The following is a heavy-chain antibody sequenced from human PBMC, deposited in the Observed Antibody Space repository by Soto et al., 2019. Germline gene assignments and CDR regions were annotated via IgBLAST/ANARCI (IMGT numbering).Heavy chain of an antibody. CDR3: AKDHYSSSFDS. Sequence: EVQLLESGGRLVQPGGSMRLSCAASGFTFSSYAMSWVRQAPGKGLEWVSAISSSGGSTYYADSVKGRFTISRDNSKNTLYLQMNSLRAEDTALYYCAKDHYSSSFDSWGQGTLVTVSS. CDR2: ISSSGGST. CDR1: GFTFSSYA. J-gene: IGHJ4*02. V-gene: IGHV3-23*01. D-gene: IGHD6-6*01.